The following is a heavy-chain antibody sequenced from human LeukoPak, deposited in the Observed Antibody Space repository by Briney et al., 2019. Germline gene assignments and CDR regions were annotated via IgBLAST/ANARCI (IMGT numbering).Heavy chain of an antibody. J-gene: IGHJ4*02. Sequence: GASVKVSCKASGYTFTSYDINWVRQATGQGLEWMGWMNPNSGNTGYAQKFQGRVTMTRNTSISTAYMELSSLRSEDTAVYYCASRAAAGTHFDYWGQGALVTVSS. V-gene: IGHV1-8*01. D-gene: IGHD6-13*01. CDR2: MNPNSGNT. CDR1: GYTFTSYD. CDR3: ASRAAAGTHFDY.